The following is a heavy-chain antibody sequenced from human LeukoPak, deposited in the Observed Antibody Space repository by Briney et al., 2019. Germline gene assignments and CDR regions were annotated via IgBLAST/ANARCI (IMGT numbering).Heavy chain of an antibody. Sequence: SETLSLTCAVYGGSFSGYYWSWIRQPPGKGLEWIGYIYYSGSTNYNPSLKSRVTISVDTSKNQFSLKLSSVTAADTAVYYCARHRTPPNFDYWGQGTLVTVSS. J-gene: IGHJ4*02. CDR3: ARHRTPPNFDY. D-gene: IGHD1-14*01. V-gene: IGHV4-59*08. CDR1: GGSFSGYY. CDR2: IYYSGST.